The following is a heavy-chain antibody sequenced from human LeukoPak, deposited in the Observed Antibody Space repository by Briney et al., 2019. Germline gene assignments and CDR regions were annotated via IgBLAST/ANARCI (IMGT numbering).Heavy chain of an antibody. CDR2: IYTSGST. J-gene: IGHJ4*02. Sequence: PSETLSLTCTVSGGSISSYYWSWIRQPAGNGLEWIGRIYTSGSTNYNPSLKSRVTMSVDTSKNQFSLKLSSVTAADTAVYYCAGTYSGSYPYPFDYWGQGTLVTVSS. D-gene: IGHD1-26*01. CDR1: GGSISSYY. CDR3: AGTYSGSYPYPFDY. V-gene: IGHV4-4*07.